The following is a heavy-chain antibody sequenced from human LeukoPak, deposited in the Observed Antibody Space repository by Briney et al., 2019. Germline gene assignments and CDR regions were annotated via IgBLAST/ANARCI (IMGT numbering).Heavy chain of an antibody. CDR3: ARRRNYYDSSGYLPSLDY. CDR1: GGSISSSSYY. Sequence: SETLSLTCTVSGGSISSSSYYWGWIRQPPGKGLEWIGSIYYSGRTYYNSSLKSRVTISVDTSKNQFSLKLSSVTAADTAVYYCARRRNYYDSSGYLPSLDYWGQGTLVTVSS. CDR2: IYYSGRT. D-gene: IGHD3-22*01. V-gene: IGHV4-39*01. J-gene: IGHJ4*02.